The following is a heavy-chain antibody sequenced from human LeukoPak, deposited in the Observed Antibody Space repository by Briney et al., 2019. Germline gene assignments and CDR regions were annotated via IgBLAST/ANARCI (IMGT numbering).Heavy chain of an antibody. CDR2: ITATAGTT. CDR3: AKDLDGSGMYGGIDS. CDR1: EFTFSDYA. D-gene: IGHD6-19*01. V-gene: IGHV3-23*01. J-gene: IGHJ4*02. Sequence: PGGSLRLSCAASEFTFSDYAMNWVRQAPGKGLEWVSAITATAGTTYYADSVKGRFTISRDISKNTLFLQMSSLRAEDTAVYYCAKDLDGSGMYGGIDSWGQGTLVIVSS.